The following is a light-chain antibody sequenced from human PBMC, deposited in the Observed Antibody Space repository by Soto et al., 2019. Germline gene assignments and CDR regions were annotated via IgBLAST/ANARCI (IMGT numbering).Light chain of an antibody. V-gene: IGKV3-20*01. CDR2: GAS. CDR3: QQSYSIRWT. J-gene: IGKJ1*01. CDR1: QSVSSRY. Sequence: EIVLTQSPDTLSLSPGESATLSCRASQSVSSRYLAWYQQKPGQAPRLLIYGASSRATGVPVRFSGSGSGTDFTLTISSLQPEDFATYYCQQSYSIRWTLGQGTKVDIK.